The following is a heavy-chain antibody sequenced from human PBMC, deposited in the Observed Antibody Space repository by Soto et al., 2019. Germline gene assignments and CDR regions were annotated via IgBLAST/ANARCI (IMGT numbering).Heavy chain of an antibody. J-gene: IGHJ4*02. V-gene: IGHV3-7*03. D-gene: IGHD3-9*01. Sequence: EVRLVESGEGLVQPGGSLRLSCAASGFTFSNYYMTWVRQAPGKGLEWVASIKYDGNEQNYVDSVKGRFTISRDNAKNSLYLQMNSLRAEDTALYYCSRENWFQDYWGQGTLVTVSS. CDR1: GFTFSNYY. CDR2: IKYDGNEQ. CDR3: SRENWFQDY.